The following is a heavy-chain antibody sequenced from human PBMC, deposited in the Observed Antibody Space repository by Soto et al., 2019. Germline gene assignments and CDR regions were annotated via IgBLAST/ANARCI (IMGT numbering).Heavy chain of an antibody. CDR3: AKDSPTYYYDSSGYYYLGGSFDY. D-gene: IGHD3-22*01. J-gene: IGHJ4*02. CDR2: ISYDGSNK. V-gene: IGHV3-30*18. CDR1: GFTFSSYG. Sequence: QVQLVESGGGVVQPGRSLRLSCAASGFTFSSYGMHWVRQAPGKGLEWVAVISYDGSNKYYADSVKGRFTISRDNSKNTLYLQMNSLRAEDTAVYYCAKDSPTYYYDSSGYYYLGGSFDYWGQGTLVTVSS.